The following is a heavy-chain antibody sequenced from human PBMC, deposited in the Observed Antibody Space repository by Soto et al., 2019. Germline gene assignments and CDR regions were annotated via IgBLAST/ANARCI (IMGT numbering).Heavy chain of an antibody. D-gene: IGHD3-22*01. CDR1: GFTFNSYV. Sequence: GGSLRLSCAASGFTFNSYVMTWVRQAPGEGLEWVSSISRSGRGSAYYADSVKGRFTISRDNSENALFLQMNNLRDEDTALYYCARGRYLDSSDYWVANLPFDHWGLGTLVTVSS. CDR2: ISRSGRGSA. CDR3: ARGRYLDSSDYWVANLPFDH. J-gene: IGHJ4*02. V-gene: IGHV3-23*01.